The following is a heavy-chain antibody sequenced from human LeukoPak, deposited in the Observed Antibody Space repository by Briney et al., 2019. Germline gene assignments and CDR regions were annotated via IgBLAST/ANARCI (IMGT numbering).Heavy chain of an antibody. D-gene: IGHD1-1*01. CDR1: GFTISSYW. V-gene: IGHV3-7*01. J-gene: IGHJ4*02. Sequence: GGSLRLSCAASGFTISSYWMNWVRQAPGKGLEWVANIKQDGSEKKYVDSVKGRFTISRDNTQNSLYLQMNSLRAEDTAVYYCVGTAWYFDYWGQGTLVTVSS. CDR3: VGTAWYFDY. CDR2: IKQDGSEK.